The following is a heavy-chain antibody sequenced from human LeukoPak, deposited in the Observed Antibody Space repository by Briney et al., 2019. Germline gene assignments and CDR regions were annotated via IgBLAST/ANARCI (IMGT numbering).Heavy chain of an antibody. J-gene: IGHJ4*02. Sequence: ASVKVSCKASGYTFTSYDINWVRQATGQGLEWMGWKRPTSGNTEYAQKFQGRVTMTRSTPISTAYMELSSLTSEDTAVYYCARGRVGFDFWGQGTLVTVSS. V-gene: IGHV1-8*02. D-gene: IGHD1-26*01. CDR3: ARGRVGFDF. CDR2: KRPTSGNT. CDR1: GYTFTSYD.